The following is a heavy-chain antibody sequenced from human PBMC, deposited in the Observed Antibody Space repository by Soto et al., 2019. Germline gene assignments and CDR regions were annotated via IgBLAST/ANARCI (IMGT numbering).Heavy chain of an antibody. J-gene: IGHJ3*02. CDR3: VRARLSGYDSDSAFDS. V-gene: IGHV1-46*03. D-gene: IGHD5-12*01. CDR2: INPSGGST. CDR1: GYTFTIYY. Sequence: ASVKVSCKASGYTFTIYYMHWVRQAPGQGLEWMGIINPSGGSTSYAQKFQGRVTMTRDTSTSTVYMELSSLRSVYTAVYYCVRARLSGYDSDSAFDSWGQGTMVT.